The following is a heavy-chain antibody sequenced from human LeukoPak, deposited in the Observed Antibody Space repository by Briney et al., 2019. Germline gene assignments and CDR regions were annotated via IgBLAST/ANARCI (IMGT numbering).Heavy chain of an antibody. CDR1: GGSISSYY. CDR3: ARPGVLGAFDI. J-gene: IGHJ3*02. CDR2: IYYSGST. V-gene: IGHV4-59*01. Sequence: SETLSLTCTVSGGSISSYYWSWIRQPPGKGLEWIGYIYYSGSTNYNPSLKSRVTISVDTSKNQFSLKLSSVTAADTAVYYCARPGVLGAFDIWGQGTMVTVSS. D-gene: IGHD3-10*01.